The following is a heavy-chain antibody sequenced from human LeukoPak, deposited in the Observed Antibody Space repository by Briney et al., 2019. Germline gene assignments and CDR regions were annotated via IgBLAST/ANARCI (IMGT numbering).Heavy chain of an antibody. V-gene: IGHV5-51*01. CDR2: IYPGDSDT. CDR1: GYSFTNYW. D-gene: IGHD6-6*01. J-gene: IGHJ4*02. Sequence: HGESLKISCKGSGYSFTNYWIAWVRQMPGKGLEWMGIIYPGDSDTRYSPSFQGQVTISADKSINTAYLQWSSLTASDTAMYYCARSNGYSSLHGSDYWGQGTLVTVSS. CDR3: ARSNGYSSLHGSDY.